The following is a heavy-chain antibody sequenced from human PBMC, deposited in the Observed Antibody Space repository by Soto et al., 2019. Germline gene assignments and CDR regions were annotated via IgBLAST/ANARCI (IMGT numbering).Heavy chain of an antibody. V-gene: IGHV3-23*01. J-gene: IGHJ4*02. CDR1: GFTFSYYA. CDR3: AKVGRMQLWSKAYFDY. CDR2: ISGSGDST. D-gene: IGHD1-1*01. Sequence: ELQLLESGGGLVQPGGSLRLSCAASGFTFSYYAMSWVRQAPGRGLEWVAGISGSGDSTNYADTVKGRFTISRDNSKNMLHLQMNSLRADDTAVYFCAKVGRMQLWSKAYFDYWGRGTLVAVSS.